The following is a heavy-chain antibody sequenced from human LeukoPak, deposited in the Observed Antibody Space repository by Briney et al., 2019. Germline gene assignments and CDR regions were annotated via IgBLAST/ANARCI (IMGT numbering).Heavy chain of an antibody. CDR1: GGSFSGYY. CDR2: INHSGST. V-gene: IGHV4-34*01. D-gene: IGHD1-26*01. Sequence: ASETLSLTCAVYGGSFSGYYWSWIRQPPGKGLEWGGEINHSGSTNYNPSLKSRVTISVDTSKNQFSLKMSSVTAADTAVYYCARVGPSGSWGQGTLVTVSS. CDR3: ARVGPSGS. J-gene: IGHJ4*02.